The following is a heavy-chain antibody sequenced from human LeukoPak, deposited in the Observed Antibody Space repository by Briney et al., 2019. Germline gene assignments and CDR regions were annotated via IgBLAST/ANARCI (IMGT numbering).Heavy chain of an antibody. D-gene: IGHD1-7*01. Sequence: GASVKVSCTASGGTFSSYAVSWVRQAPGQGLEWMGGIIPIFGTANYAQKFQGRVTITADESTSTAYMELSSLRSEDTAVYYCARYPTKLELNYYYYGMDVWGQGTTVLVSS. J-gene: IGHJ6*02. CDR1: GGTFSSYA. CDR3: ARYPTKLELNYYYYGMDV. V-gene: IGHV1-69*13. CDR2: IIPIFGTA.